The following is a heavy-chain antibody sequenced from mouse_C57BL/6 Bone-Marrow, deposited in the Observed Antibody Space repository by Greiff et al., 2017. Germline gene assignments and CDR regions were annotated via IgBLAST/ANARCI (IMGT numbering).Heavy chain of an antibody. Sequence: VKLMESGPGLVAPSQSLSITCTVSGFSLTSYAISWVRQPPGKGLEWLGVIWTGGGTNYNSALKPRLSISKDNSKSQVFLKMNSLQTDDTARYYCARNMFYDGYYDWFAYWGQGTLVTVSA. CDR2: IWTGGGT. J-gene: IGHJ3*01. D-gene: IGHD2-3*01. CDR3: ARNMFYDGYYDWFAY. CDR1: GFSLTSYA. V-gene: IGHV2-9-1*01.